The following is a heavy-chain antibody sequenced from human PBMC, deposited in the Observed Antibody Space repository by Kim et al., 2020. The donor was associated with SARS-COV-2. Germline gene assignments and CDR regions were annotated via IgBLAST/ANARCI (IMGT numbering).Heavy chain of an antibody. CDR3: ARPLMAAAGPFDY. J-gene: IGHJ4*02. D-gene: IGHD6-13*01. Sequence: YRPSFQGQRTISDDKSISTAYLQWSSLKASDTAMYYCARPLMAAAGPFDYWGQGTLVTVSS. V-gene: IGHV5-51*01.